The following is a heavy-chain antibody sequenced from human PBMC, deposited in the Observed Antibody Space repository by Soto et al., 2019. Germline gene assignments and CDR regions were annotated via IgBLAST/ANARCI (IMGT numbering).Heavy chain of an antibody. CDR2: ISSSGSTI. Sequence: AGGSLRLSCAASGFTFSDYYMSWIRQAPGKGLEWVSYISSSGSTIYYADSVKGRFTISRDDAKNSLYLQMNSLRAEDTAVYYCARGYGGNSEFDYYYYGMDVWGQGTTVTVSS. J-gene: IGHJ6*02. CDR3: ARGYGGNSEFDYYYYGMDV. D-gene: IGHD4-17*01. V-gene: IGHV3-11*01. CDR1: GFTFSDYY.